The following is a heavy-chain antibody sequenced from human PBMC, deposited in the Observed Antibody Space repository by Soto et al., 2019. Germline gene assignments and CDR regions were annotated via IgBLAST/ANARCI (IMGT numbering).Heavy chain of an antibody. D-gene: IGHD3-3*01. J-gene: IGHJ4*02. Sequence: QVQLQESGPGLVKPSETLSLTCTVSGGSFKSGSYSWSWIRQPPGKGLEWIGYVYHTGRTSYNASLKSRVYISMDTSKNQFSLNLDSVTAADTAVYFCARDFAYFDSWGQGTLVTVSS. CDR1: GGSFKSGSYS. V-gene: IGHV4-61*01. CDR2: VYHTGRT. CDR3: ARDFAYFDS.